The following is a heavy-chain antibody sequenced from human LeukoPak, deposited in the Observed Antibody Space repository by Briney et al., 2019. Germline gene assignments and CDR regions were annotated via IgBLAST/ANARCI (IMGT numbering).Heavy chain of an antibody. Sequence: SETLSLTCAVYGGSFSGYYWSWIRQPPGKGLEWIGEINHSGSTNHNPSLKSRVTISVDTSKNQFSLKLSSVTAADTAVYYCARLLRDGGKNYYYYYYMDVWGKGTTVTISS. V-gene: IGHV4-34*01. CDR3: ARLLRDGGKNYYYYYYMDV. CDR1: GGSFSGYY. D-gene: IGHD4-23*01. CDR2: INHSGST. J-gene: IGHJ6*03.